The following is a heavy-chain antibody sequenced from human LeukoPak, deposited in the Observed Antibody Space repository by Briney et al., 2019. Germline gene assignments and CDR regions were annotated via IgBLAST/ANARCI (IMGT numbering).Heavy chain of an antibody. CDR3: ATAGPASYYGSGKYFDP. V-gene: IGHV1-24*01. Sequence: PEDGEPIYAQKFQRRVTMTEDTSTDTAYMELSSLRSEDTAVYYCATAGPASYYGSGKYFDPWGQGTLVTVSS. J-gene: IGHJ5*02. CDR2: PEDGEP. D-gene: IGHD3-10*01.